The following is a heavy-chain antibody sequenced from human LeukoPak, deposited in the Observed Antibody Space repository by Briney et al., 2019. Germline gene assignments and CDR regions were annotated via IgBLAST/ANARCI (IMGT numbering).Heavy chain of an antibody. CDR2: MNPNSGNT. J-gene: IGHJ3*02. D-gene: IGHD3-22*01. V-gene: IGHV1-8*01. CDR1: GYTFTSYD. CDR3: ARGRGNYYDSSVTNAFDI. Sequence: GASVKVSCKASGYTFTSYDINWVRQATGQGLEWMGWMNPNSGNTGYAQKFQGRVTMTRNTSISTAYMELSSLKSEDTAVYYCARGRGNYYDSSVTNAFDIWGQWTMVTVSS.